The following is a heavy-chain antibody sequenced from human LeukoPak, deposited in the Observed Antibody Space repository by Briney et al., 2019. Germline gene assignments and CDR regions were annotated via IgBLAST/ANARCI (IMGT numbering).Heavy chain of an antibody. CDR1: GGSFSGYY. J-gene: IGHJ4*02. CDR2: IYYSGTT. CDR3: ARLEYDSSGYSYFDY. Sequence: PSETLSLTCAVYGGSFSGYYWSWIRQPPGKGLEWIGYIYYSGTTNYNPSLKSRVTISVDTSKNQFSLKLSSVTAADTAVYYCARLEYDSSGYSYFDYWGQGTLVTVSS. V-gene: IGHV4-59*01. D-gene: IGHD3-22*01.